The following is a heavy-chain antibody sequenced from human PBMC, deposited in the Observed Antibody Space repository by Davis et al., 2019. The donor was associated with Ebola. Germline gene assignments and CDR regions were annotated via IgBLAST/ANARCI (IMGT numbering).Heavy chain of an antibody. V-gene: IGHV3-11*04. CDR1: GFTFSDYY. Sequence: GESLKISCAASGFTFSDYYMSWIRQAPGKGLEWVSYISSSGSTIYYADSVKGRFTISRDNAKNSLYLQMNSLRDEDTAVYYCARVGQWLVTLDYWGQGTLVTVSS. D-gene: IGHD6-19*01. CDR2: ISSSGSTI. CDR3: ARVGQWLVTLDY. J-gene: IGHJ4*02.